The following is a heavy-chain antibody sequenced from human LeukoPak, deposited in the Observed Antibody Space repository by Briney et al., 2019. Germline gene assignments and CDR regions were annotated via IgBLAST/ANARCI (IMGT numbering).Heavy chain of an antibody. CDR3: ARDLSPPNYYDSSGYYLDY. J-gene: IGHJ4*02. CDR2: ITSGTTYI. V-gene: IGHV3-21*01. Sequence: GGSLRLSCAASGFTFSDYNMNWVRQSPEKGLEWVSSITSGTTYIYYADSVRGRFTLSRDNAKNSLYLQMNSLRAEDTAVYYCARDLSPPNYYDSSGYYLDYWGQGTLVTVSS. D-gene: IGHD3-22*01. CDR1: GFTFSDYN.